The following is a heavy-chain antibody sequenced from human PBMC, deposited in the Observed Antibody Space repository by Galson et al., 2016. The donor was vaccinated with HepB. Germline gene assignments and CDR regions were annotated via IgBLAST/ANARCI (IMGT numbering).Heavy chain of an antibody. CDR2: IIPVVGRI. CDR1: GGTLSSYP. CDR3: AIPKANAHDNAVWLAT. Sequence: SVKVSCKASGGTLSSYPFAWVRQAPGQVLERMGRIIPVVGRINYAQNFQGRVTITADRSTSTAYLELRSLRSEDAAVYYCAIPKANAHDNAVWLATWGQGTLVTVSS. J-gene: IGHJ5*02. D-gene: IGHD1-1*01. V-gene: IGHV1-69*02.